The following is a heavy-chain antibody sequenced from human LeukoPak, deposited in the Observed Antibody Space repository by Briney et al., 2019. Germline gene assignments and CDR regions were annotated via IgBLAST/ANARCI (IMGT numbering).Heavy chain of an antibody. V-gene: IGHV3-30-3*01. Sequence: GGSLRLSCAASGFPFSSYVMHWVRQAPGKGLDWVSFTSYDGSNKYYADSVKGRFTISRDNSKNTLDLQMNSLRTEDTAMYYCARGDDSSGYFYSYFDYWGQGTLVTVSS. D-gene: IGHD3-22*01. J-gene: IGHJ4*02. CDR2: TSYDGSNK. CDR1: GFPFSSYV. CDR3: ARGDDSSGYFYSYFDY.